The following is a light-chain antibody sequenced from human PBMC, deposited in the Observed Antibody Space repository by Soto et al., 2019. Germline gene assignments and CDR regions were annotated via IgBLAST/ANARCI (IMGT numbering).Light chain of an antibody. CDR1: QSVGRN. J-gene: IGKJ4*01. CDR3: QQYNHSPSLT. Sequence: EIVMTQSPATLYVSPGERATLSCRASQSVGRNLAWYQQKPGKAPRLLIYGASTRATSIPARFSGSGSGTEYTRTISSLPSEDFAIYSCQQYNHSPSLTFGGGTKVEIK. V-gene: IGKV3-15*01. CDR2: GAS.